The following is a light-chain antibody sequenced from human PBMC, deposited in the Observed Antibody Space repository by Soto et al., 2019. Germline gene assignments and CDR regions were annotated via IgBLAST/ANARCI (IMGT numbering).Light chain of an antibody. CDR3: QAWDSTVV. V-gene: IGLV3-1*01. J-gene: IGLJ2*01. CDR2: QDS. CDR1: KLGDKY. Sequence: LTQPPSVSVSPGQTASITCSGDKLGDKYACWYQQKPGQSPVLVIYQDSKRPSGIPERFSGSNSGNTATLTISGTQAMDEADYYCQAWDSTVVFGGGTKLTVL.